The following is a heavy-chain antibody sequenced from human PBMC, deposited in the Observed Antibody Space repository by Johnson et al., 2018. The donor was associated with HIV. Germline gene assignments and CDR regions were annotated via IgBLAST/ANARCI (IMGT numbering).Heavy chain of an antibody. V-gene: IGHV3-30*04. Sequence: QVQLVESGGGVVQPGRSLRLSCAASGFTFSSYAMHWVRQAPGKGLEWVAVISYDGINQDYADSVKGRFTISRDNSKNTLYLQMNSLRAEDTAVYYCASEYSSSSQPNAFDIWGQGTMVTVSS. J-gene: IGHJ3*02. CDR2: ISYDGINQ. CDR1: GFTFSSYA. CDR3: ASEYSSSSQPNAFDI. D-gene: IGHD6-6*01.